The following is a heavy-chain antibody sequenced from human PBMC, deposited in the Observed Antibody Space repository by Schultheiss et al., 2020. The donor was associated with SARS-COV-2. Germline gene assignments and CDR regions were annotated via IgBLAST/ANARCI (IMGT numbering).Heavy chain of an antibody. CDR2: INHSGST. J-gene: IGHJ4*02. CDR3: ATGSYGVFDY. Sequence: GSLRLSCTVSGGSINNYFWSWIRQPPGKGLEWIGEINHSGSTNYNPSLKSRVTISVDTSKNQFSLKLSSVTAADTAVYYCATGSYGVFDYWGQGTLVTVSS. CDR1: GGSINNYF. V-gene: IGHV4-34*01. D-gene: IGHD3-10*01.